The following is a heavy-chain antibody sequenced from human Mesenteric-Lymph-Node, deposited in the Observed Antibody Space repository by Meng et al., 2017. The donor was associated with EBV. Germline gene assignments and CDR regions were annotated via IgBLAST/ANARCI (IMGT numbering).Heavy chain of an antibody. J-gene: IGHJ4*02. CDR3: ARSAGGDYFDY. Sequence: QPRLQEAGPGLVRPSQTLSLTCAVSGGSIISGGYSWSWIRQAPGKGLEWIGFIYHSGTTYLNPSLRSRVNLSVDTSKNQFSLNLRSVSAADTAIYYCARSAGGDYFDYWGQGTLVTVSS. D-gene: IGHD1-26*01. CDR2: IYHSGTT. CDR1: GGSIISGGYS. V-gene: IGHV4-30-2*01.